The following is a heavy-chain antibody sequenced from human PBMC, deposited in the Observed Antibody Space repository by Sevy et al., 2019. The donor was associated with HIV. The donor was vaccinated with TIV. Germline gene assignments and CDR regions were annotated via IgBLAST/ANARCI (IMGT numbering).Heavy chain of an antibody. CDR2: INTLSDTI. CDR1: GFTFRRNS. CDR3: ARDASVAAYYFDF. Sequence: GGSLRLSYTASGFTFRRNSMNWVRQAPGKGLEWLAYINTLSDTIKYADSVKGRLTISRDNAKNSLYLQMNSLRVEDTAVYYCARDASVAAYYFDFWGQGTLVTVSS. V-gene: IGHV3-48*01. J-gene: IGHJ4*02. D-gene: IGHD6-19*01.